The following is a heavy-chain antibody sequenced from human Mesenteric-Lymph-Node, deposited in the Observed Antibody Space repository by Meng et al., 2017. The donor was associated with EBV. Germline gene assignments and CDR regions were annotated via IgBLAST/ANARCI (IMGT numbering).Heavy chain of an antibody. CDR2: VSSSGNTI. Sequence: GRLVGSGGGLVKPGGSLRLSCTASGFTFSDYDMNWFRQAPGKGLEWLSFVSSSGNTIYYADSVKGRFTISRDNAKNSLYLQMNSLRAEDTAVYFCARGIVVVIAYDAFDIWGQGTMVTVSS. D-gene: IGHD2-21*01. CDR1: GFTFSDYD. CDR3: ARGIVVVIAYDAFDI. J-gene: IGHJ3*02. V-gene: IGHV3-11*01.